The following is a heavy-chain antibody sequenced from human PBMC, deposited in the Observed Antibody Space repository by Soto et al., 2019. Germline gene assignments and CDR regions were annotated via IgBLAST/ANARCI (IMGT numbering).Heavy chain of an antibody. Sequence: QVQLQESGPGLVKPSETLSLTCTVSGDSVSSYYWSWIRQPPGKGLEWIGYIYRSGSTNDNPSLKQHVXXSXDXXTNQLSLRLSPVSAADTALYYCVRHVHSRSWGVDVWGQGTTVTVSS. J-gene: IGHJ6*02. D-gene: IGHD6-13*01. V-gene: IGHV4-59*08. CDR1: GDSVSSYY. CDR3: VRHVHSRSWGVDV. CDR2: IYRSGST.